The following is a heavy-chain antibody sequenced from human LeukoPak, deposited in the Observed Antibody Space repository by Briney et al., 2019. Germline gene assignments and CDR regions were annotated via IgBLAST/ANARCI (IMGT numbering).Heavy chain of an antibody. J-gene: IGHJ6*03. D-gene: IGHD6-6*01. V-gene: IGHV3-43D*04. CDR2: ISWDGGST. CDR1: GFTFDDYA. Sequence: GGSLRLSCAASGFTFDDYAMHWVRQAPGKGLEWVSLISWDGGSTYYADSVKGRFTISRDNSENSLYLQMNSLRAEDTALYYCAKAPYSSSSEYYMDVWGKGTTVTVSS. CDR3: AKAPYSSSSEYYMDV.